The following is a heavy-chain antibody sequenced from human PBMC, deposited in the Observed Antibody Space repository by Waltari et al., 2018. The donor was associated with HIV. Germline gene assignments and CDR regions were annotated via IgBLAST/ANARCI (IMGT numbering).Heavy chain of an antibody. CDR3: ARGWDIVVVPAAMVNYYYGMDV. CDR2: IIPILGIA. D-gene: IGHD2-2*01. CDR1: GGTFSSYA. Sequence: QVQLVQSGAEVKKPGSSVKVSCKASGGTFSSYAISWVRQAPGQGLEWMGRIIPILGIANYAQKFQGRVTITADKSTSTAYMELSSLRSEDTAVYYCARGWDIVVVPAAMVNYYYGMDVWGQGTTVTVSS. V-gene: IGHV1-69*04. J-gene: IGHJ6*02.